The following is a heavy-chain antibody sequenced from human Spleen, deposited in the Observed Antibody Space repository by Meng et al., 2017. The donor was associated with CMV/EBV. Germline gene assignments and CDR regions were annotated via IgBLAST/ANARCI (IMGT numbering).Heavy chain of an antibody. CDR2: TYYRSKWYN. CDR1: VSSNSAA. D-gene: IGHD6-19*01. V-gene: IGHV6-1*01. J-gene: IGHJ5*02. CDR3: ARSLPPGWYANWFDP. Sequence: VSSNSAAWNWIRQSPSRGLEWLGRTYYRSKWYNDYAVSVKSRITINPDTSKNQFSLQLNSVTPEDTAVYYCARSLPPGWYANWFDPWGQGTPVTVSS.